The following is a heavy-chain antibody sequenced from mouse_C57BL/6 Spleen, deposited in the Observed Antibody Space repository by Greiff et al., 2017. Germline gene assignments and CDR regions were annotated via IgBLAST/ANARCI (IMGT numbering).Heavy chain of an antibody. CDR2: IDPENGDT. Sequence: EVHLVESGAELVRPGASVKLSCTASGFNIKDDYMHWVKQRPEQGLEWIGWIDPENGDTEYASKFQGKATITADTSSNTAYLQLSSLTSEDTAVYYCTSYYSNSAWFAYWGQGTLVTVSA. CDR1: GFNIKDDY. J-gene: IGHJ3*01. CDR3: TSYYSNSAWFAY. D-gene: IGHD2-5*01. V-gene: IGHV14-4*01.